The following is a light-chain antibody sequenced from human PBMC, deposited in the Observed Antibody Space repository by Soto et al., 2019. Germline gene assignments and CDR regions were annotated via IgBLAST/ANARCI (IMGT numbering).Light chain of an antibody. V-gene: IGLV2-8*01. J-gene: IGLJ1*01. Sequence: QSALTQPPSASGSPGQSVTISCTGTSSDVGGYNYVSWYQHHPGNAPKLMIYEVNKRTSGVPDRFSGSKSGNTASLTVSGLQAEDETDYYCSSYAGSNTNYVLGNGTKVTVL. CDR2: EVN. CDR3: SSYAGSNTNYV. CDR1: SSDVGGYNY.